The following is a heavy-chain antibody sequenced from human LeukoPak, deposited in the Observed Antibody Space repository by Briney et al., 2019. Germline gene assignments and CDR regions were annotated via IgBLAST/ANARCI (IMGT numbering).Heavy chain of an antibody. J-gene: IGHJ3*02. Sequence: GESLKISCKGSGYSFTSYWIGWVRQMPGKGLEWMGIIYPGDSDTRYSPSFQGQVTISADKSISTAYLQWSSLKASDTAMYYCARLGVYYYDSSGYYPDAFDIWGQGTMVTVSS. D-gene: IGHD3-22*01. CDR2: IYPGDSDT. CDR3: ARLGVYYYDSSGYYPDAFDI. CDR1: GYSFTSYW. V-gene: IGHV5-51*01.